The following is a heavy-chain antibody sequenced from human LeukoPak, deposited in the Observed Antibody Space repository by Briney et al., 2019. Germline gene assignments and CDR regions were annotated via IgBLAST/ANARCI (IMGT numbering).Heavy chain of an antibody. CDR2: ISGSGIST. V-gene: IGHV3-23*01. Sequence: GGSLRLSCAASGFTFSSYSMNWVRQAPGKGLEWVSGISGSGISTYYADSVKGRFTISRDNSKNTLYLQMNSLRAEDTAIYYCAKDAPSTSGYYDYWGQGTLVTVSS. D-gene: IGHD3-22*01. J-gene: IGHJ4*02. CDR3: AKDAPSTSGYYDY. CDR1: GFTFSSYS.